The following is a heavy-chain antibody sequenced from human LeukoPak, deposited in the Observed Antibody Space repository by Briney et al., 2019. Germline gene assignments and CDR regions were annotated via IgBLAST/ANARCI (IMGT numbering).Heavy chain of an antibody. V-gene: IGHV4-4*02. D-gene: IGHD2-8*01. CDR2: ISLTGVT. Sequence: SATLPLSCGVSGGSISNTNWWICVRQPPGQGLEWIGEISLTGVTHYNPSLESRVAVSLDKSKNQLSLILTSVTAADTAVYYCSRENGAFSPFGYWGQGTLVTVLS. J-gene: IGHJ4*02. CDR1: GGSISNTNW. CDR3: SRENGAFSPFGY.